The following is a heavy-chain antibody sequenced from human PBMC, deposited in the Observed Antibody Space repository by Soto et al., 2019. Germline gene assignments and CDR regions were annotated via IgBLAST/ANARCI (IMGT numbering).Heavy chain of an antibody. J-gene: IGHJ6*02. CDR1: GYTLTELS. D-gene: IGHD3-3*01. V-gene: IGHV1-24*01. Sequence: ASVKVSCKVSGYTLTELSMHWVRQAPGKGLEWMGGFDPEDGETIYAQKFQGRVTITADESTSTAYMELSSLRSEDTAVYYCATWYYDFWSGYYRYYYYGMDVWGQGTTVTVSS. CDR2: FDPEDGET. CDR3: ATWYYDFWSGYYRYYYYGMDV.